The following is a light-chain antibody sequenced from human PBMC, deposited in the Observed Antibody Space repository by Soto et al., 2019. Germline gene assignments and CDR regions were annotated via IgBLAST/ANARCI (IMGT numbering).Light chain of an antibody. V-gene: IGKV3-15*01. CDR3: QQYNNWPLT. CDR2: DTS. CDR1: QNVHSD. J-gene: IGKJ4*01. Sequence: EVVMTQSPDTLSVSPGDGATLSCRASQNVHSDLAWYQQNPGQAPRLVIYDTSTRATDIPVRFTGGASGTEVTLTFSSLKSEDFAVYYCQQYNNWPLTFGGGTKLEIK.